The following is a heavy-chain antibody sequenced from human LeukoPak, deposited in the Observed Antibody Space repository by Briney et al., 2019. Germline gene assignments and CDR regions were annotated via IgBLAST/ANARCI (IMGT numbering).Heavy chain of an antibody. CDR2: IIPIFGTA. CDR1: GGTFSSYA. D-gene: IGHD6-19*01. Sequence: GASVKVSCKASGGTFSSYAISWVRQAPGQGLEWMGGIIPIFGTANYAQKLQGRVTMTTDTSTSTAYMELRSLRSDDTAVYYCASGSSGWYGYWGQGTLVTVSS. J-gene: IGHJ4*02. CDR3: ASGSSGWYGY. V-gene: IGHV1-69*05.